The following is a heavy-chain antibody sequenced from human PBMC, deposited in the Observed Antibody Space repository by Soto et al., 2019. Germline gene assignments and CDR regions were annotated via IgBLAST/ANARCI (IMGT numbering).Heavy chain of an antibody. CDR3: ARADRTLVTSYGLDV. CDR2: INHSGTT. CDR1: DDSTRSRYW. V-gene: IGHV4-34*01. Sequence: SETLSLTCGVFDDSTRSRYWWTWIRQPPGEGLEWIGEINHSGTTNFNPSLRSRLTISLDSSKKHFSLKLTSMTAADAAVYYCARADRTLVTSYGLDVWGQGTTVTVSS. J-gene: IGHJ6*02. D-gene: IGHD2-21*02.